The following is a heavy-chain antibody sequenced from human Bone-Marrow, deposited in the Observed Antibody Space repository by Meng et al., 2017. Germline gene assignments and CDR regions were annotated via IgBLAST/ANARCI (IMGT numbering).Heavy chain of an antibody. D-gene: IGHD3-10*01. J-gene: IGHJ4*02. CDR1: GGSISSGGYY. CDR3: ARVGTMVRGTDY. CDR2: IYYSGST. V-gene: IGHV4-31*03. Sequence: SETLSLTCTVSGGSISSGGYYWSWIRQHPGKGLEWIGYIYYSGSTYYNPSLKSRVTISVDTSKNQFSLKLSSVTAADTAVYYRARVGTMVRGTDYWGQGTLVTVSS.